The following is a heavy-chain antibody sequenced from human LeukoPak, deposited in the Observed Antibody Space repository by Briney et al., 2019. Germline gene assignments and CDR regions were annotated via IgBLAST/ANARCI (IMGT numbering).Heavy chain of an antibody. D-gene: IGHD3-3*01. CDR3: QSRFLEWLLDY. J-gene: IGHJ4*02. CDR1: GGSINSNNYF. CDR2: IYYSGST. V-gene: IGHV4-39*01. Sequence: MSSETLSLTCTVSGGSINSNNYFWGWIRQPPGKGLEWIGSIYYSGSTYYNPSLKSRVTISVDTSKNQFSLRLSSVTAADTAMYYCQSRFLEWLLDYWGQGTLVSVSS.